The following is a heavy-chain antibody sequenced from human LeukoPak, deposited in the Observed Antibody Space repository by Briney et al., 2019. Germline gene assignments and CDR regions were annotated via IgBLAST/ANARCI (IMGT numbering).Heavy chain of an antibody. CDR3: ARDLVITMVRGVIIDSPNYYYYGMDV. V-gene: IGHV1-2*02. J-gene: IGHJ6*02. D-gene: IGHD3-10*01. Sequence: ASVKVSCKASGYTFTGYYMHWVRQAPGQGLEWMGWINPNSGGTNYAQKFQGRVTMTRDTSISTAYMELSRLRSDDTAVYYCARDLVITMVRGVIIDSPNYYYYGMDVWGQGTTVTVSS. CDR1: GYTFTGYY. CDR2: INPNSGGT.